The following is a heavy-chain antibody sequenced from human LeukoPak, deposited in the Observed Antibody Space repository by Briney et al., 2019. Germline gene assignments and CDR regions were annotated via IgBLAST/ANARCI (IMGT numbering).Heavy chain of an antibody. CDR3: ARVPGYDETLPGKV. CDR2: ISGSGSTI. CDR1: GFSFTDYP. Sequence: GGSLRLSCATSGFSFTDYPMNWVRQAPGKGLEWVSYISGSGSTIYYADSVKGRFSISRDNAKNSLYLQMNSLRAEDTAVYYCARVPGYDETLPGKVWGQGTLVTVSS. J-gene: IGHJ4*02. D-gene: IGHD2-15*01. V-gene: IGHV3-48*04.